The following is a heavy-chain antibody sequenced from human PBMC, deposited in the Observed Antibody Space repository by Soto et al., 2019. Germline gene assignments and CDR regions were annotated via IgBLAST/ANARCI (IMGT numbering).Heavy chain of an antibody. CDR3: ARPRTIFGVEYFDY. J-gene: IGHJ4*02. D-gene: IGHD3-3*01. Sequence: GGSLRLSCAASGFTFSSYSMNWVRQAPGKGLEWVSYISSSSSTIYYADSVKGRFTISRDNAKNSLYLQMNSLRAEDTAVYYCARPRTIFGVEYFDYWGQGTLVTVSS. CDR1: GFTFSSYS. V-gene: IGHV3-48*01. CDR2: ISSSSSTI.